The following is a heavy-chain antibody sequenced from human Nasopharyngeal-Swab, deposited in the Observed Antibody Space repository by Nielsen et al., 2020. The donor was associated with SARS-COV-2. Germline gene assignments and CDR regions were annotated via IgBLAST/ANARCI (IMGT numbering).Heavy chain of an antibody. CDR2: VGGSGTNT. CDR1: GFTFSSNA. J-gene: IGHJ4*02. Sequence: GESLKISCAASGFTFSSNAIHWVRQAPGKGLVWVSGVGGSGTNTFYADSVKGRFTISRDNSKSTLYLQMNSLRADDTALYYCADPPFSEYWGQGTLVTVSS. CDR3: ADPPFSEY. V-gene: IGHV3-23*01.